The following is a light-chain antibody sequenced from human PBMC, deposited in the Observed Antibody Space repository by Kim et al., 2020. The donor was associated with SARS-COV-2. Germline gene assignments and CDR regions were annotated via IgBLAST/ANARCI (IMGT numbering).Light chain of an antibody. CDR3: QQSYSIPHR. V-gene: IGKV1-39*01. J-gene: IGKJ2*03. CDR1: QSITNY. Sequence: SVGYTVTITCRASQSITNYLKWYQQKTGKAPKLLIYAASSLKRGVPSRFSGSGSGTDFTLTISSLQPEDFATYYCQQSYSIPHRCGQGTKLEI. CDR2: AAS.